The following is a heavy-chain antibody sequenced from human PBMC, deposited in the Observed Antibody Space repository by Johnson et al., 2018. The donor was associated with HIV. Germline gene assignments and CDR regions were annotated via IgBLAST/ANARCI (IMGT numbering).Heavy chain of an antibody. CDR3: ARDGTFGYGDYVGRAFDI. CDR1: QFTFSNFG. D-gene: IGHD4-17*01. Sequence: QMQLVESGGGVVQPGKYLRLSCAASQFTFSNFGMHWVRQAPGKGLEWVAVISYDGSNKYYADSVKGRFTISRDNSKNTLYLQMNSLRAEDTAVYYCARDGTFGYGDYVGRAFDIWGQGTMVTVSS. J-gene: IGHJ3*02. V-gene: IGHV3-30*03. CDR2: ISYDGSNK.